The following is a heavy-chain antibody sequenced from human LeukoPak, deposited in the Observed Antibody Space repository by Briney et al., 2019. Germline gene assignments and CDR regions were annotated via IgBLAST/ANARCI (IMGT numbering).Heavy chain of an antibody. CDR2: INPGGSSI. J-gene: IGHJ4*02. CDR3: ARSNQADDY. V-gene: IGHV3-74*01. D-gene: IGHD1-14*01. CDR1: GFTFSSYW. Sequence: PGRSQRLSCAASGFTFSSYWMHWVRQVPGKGLVWVARINPGGSSITYADSVKGRFTISRDNAKNTLYLQMDSLRAQDTGVYYCARSNQADDYWGQGTLVTLSS.